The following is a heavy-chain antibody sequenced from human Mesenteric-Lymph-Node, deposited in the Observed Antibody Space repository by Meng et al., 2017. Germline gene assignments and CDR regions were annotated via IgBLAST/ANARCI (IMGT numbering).Heavy chain of an antibody. CDR3: SRDSLLWFGELRSPQYYFDY. J-gene: IGHJ4*02. V-gene: IGHV3-21*01. CDR2: ISSSSSYI. Sequence: GGSLRLSCAASGFTFSSYAMSWVRQAPGKGLEWVSSISSSSSYIYYADSVKGRFTISRDNAKNSLYLQMNSLRAEDTASYYCSRDSLLWFGELRSPQYYFDYWGQGTLVTVSS. D-gene: IGHD3-10*01. CDR1: GFTFSSYA.